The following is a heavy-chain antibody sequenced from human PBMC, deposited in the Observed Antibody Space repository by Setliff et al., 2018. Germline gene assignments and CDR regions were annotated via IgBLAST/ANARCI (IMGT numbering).Heavy chain of an antibody. V-gene: IGHV4-59*11. CDR2: VFHTGST. D-gene: IGHD4-17*01. Sequence: SETLSLTCTVSGDSISGRFWNWIRQTPGKGLEWIGHVFHTGSTKYNPSLRSRVTISVDTSENYFSLRLTSVTAADTAVYYCARAPPSVPYGDYGHRQYFDLWGRGSLVTVSS. CDR1: GDSISGRF. CDR3: ARAPPSVPYGDYGHRQYFDL. J-gene: IGHJ2*01.